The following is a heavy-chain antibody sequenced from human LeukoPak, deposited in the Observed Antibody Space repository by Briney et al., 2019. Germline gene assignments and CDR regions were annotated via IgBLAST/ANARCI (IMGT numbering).Heavy chain of an antibody. CDR3: ATIGGSGSTYYFDY. CDR2: FDPEDGET. D-gene: IGHD6-19*01. Sequence: ASVKVSCKVSGYTLTELSMHWVRQAPGKGLEWMGGFDPEDGETIYAQKFQGRVTMTEDTPTDTAYMELSSLRSEDTAVYYCATIGGSGSTYYFDYWGQGTLVTVSS. CDR1: GYTLTELS. J-gene: IGHJ4*02. V-gene: IGHV1-24*01.